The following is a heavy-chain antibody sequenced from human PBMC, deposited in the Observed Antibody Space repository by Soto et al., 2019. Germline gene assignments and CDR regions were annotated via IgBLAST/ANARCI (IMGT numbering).Heavy chain of an antibody. Sequence: PSETLSLTCAVYGGSFSGYYWSWIRQHPGKGLEWIGEINHSGSTNYNPSLKSRVTISVDTSKNQFSQKLSSVTAADTAVYYCARDTYYDISGFFYGMDVWGQGTTVTVS. J-gene: IGHJ6*02. CDR2: INHSGST. CDR3: ARDTYYDISGFFYGMDV. V-gene: IGHV4-34*01. D-gene: IGHD3-9*01. CDR1: GGSFSGYY.